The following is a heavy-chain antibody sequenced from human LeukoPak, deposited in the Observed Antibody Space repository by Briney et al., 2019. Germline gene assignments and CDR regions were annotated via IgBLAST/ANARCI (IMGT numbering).Heavy chain of an antibody. J-gene: IGHJ4*02. D-gene: IGHD5-12*01. Sequence: SETLSLTCTVSGGSISSSSYYWGWIRQPPGKGLEWIGSIYYSGSTYCNPSLKSRVTISVDTSKNQFSLKLSSVTAADTAVYYCARRLKDGGYDYFDYWGQGTLVTVSS. CDR1: GGSISSSSYY. CDR3: ARRLKDGGYDYFDY. V-gene: IGHV4-39*01. CDR2: IYYSGST.